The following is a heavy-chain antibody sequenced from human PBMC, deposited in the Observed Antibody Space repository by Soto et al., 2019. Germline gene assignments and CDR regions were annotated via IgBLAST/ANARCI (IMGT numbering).Heavy chain of an antibody. CDR2: ISWNSGSI. Sequence: DVQLVESGGGLVQPGRSLRLSCAASGFTFDDYAMHWVRQAPGKGLEWVSGISWNSGSIGYADSVKGRFTISRDNAKNSLYLQMNSLRAEDTALYYCAKDMHTAMATGFDYWGQGTLVTVSS. CDR1: GFTFDDYA. CDR3: AKDMHTAMATGFDY. J-gene: IGHJ4*02. V-gene: IGHV3-9*01. D-gene: IGHD5-18*01.